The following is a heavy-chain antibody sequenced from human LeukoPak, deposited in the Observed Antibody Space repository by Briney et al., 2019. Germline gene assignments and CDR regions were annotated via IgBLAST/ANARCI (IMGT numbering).Heavy chain of an antibody. CDR1: GFTFSNAW. V-gene: IGHV3-15*01. CDR2: IKSKTDGGTT. J-gene: IGHJ4*02. D-gene: IGHD4-17*01. Sequence: GGSLRLSCAASGFTFSNAWMSWVRQAPGKGLEWVGRIKSKTDGGTTDYAAPVKGRFTISRDDSKNTLYLQMNSLKTEDTAVYYCTTGSSWHDYGDYLGGRGTLVTVSS. CDR3: TTGSSWHDYGDYL.